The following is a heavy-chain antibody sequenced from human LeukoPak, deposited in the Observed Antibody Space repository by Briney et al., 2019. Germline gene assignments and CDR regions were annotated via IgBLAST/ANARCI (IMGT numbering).Heavy chain of an antibody. CDR1: GYTFTSYG. D-gene: IGHD1-26*01. J-gene: IGHJ4*02. CDR3: ARLRVGAPHWFFDY. CDR2: ISAYNGIT. Sequence: ASVKVSCKASGYTFTSYGISWVRQAPGQGLEWMGWISAYNGITNYAQKLQGRVTMTTDTSTSTAYMELRSLRSDDTAVYYCARLRVGAPHWFFDYWGQGTLVTVSS. V-gene: IGHV1-18*01.